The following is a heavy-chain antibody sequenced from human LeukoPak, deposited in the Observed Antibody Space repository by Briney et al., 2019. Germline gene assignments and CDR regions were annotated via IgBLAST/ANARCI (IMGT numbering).Heavy chain of an antibody. J-gene: IGHJ4*02. CDR1: GFTFDNYV. CDR3: GKVGDQYYGKEAALDY. D-gene: IGHD2/OR15-2a*01. V-gene: IGHV3-9*03. CDR2: ISWNSGSI. Sequence: GRSLRLSCAASGFTFDNYVMHWVRHAPGKGLEWVSGISWNSGSIVYADSVKGRFTISRDNAKNSLHLQMNSLRAEDMALYYCGKVGDQYYGKEAALDYWGQGTLVTVSS.